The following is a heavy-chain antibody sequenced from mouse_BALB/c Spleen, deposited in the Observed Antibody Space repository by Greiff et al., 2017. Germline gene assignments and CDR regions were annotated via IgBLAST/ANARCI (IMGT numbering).Heavy chain of an antibody. Sequence: EVKLMESGGGLVQPGGSRKLSCAASGFTFSSFGMHWVRQAPEKGLEWVAYISSGSSTIYYADTVKGRFTISRDNPKNTLFLQMTSLRSEDTAMYYCARGGYGNYVDYWGQGTTLTVSS. CDR1: GFTFSSFG. CDR3: ARGGYGNYVDY. CDR2: ISSGSSTI. J-gene: IGHJ2*01. D-gene: IGHD2-10*02. V-gene: IGHV5-17*02.